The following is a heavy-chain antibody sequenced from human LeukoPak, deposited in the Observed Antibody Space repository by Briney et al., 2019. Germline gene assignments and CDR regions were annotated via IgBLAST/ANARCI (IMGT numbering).Heavy chain of an antibody. CDR1: GGTFSSYA. Sequence: SVKVSCKASGGTFSSYAISWVRQAPGQGLEWMGGIIPIFGTANYAQKFQGRVTITADESTSTAYMELSSLRSEDTAVYYCARAGYYDSSGYYYKNFDYWGQGTLVTVSS. D-gene: IGHD3-22*01. V-gene: IGHV1-69*13. CDR3: ARAGYYDSSGYYYKNFDY. CDR2: IIPIFGTA. J-gene: IGHJ4*02.